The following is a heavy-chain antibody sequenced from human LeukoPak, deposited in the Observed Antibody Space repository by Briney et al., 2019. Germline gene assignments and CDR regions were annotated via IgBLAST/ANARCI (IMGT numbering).Heavy chain of an antibody. J-gene: IGHJ6*03. CDR3: TRDNGYCSGGTCLHYYMDV. CDR2: IKEDGSKT. D-gene: IGHD2-15*01. Sequence: GGSLRLSCAASSFTFSSYWMTWVRQAPGKGLEWVANIKEDGSKTFYVDSVKGRFTISRDNAENSVYLQMNSLRAEDTAVYYCTRDNGYCSGGTCLHYYMDVWGKGTTVTVSS. CDR1: SFTFSSYW. V-gene: IGHV3-7*01.